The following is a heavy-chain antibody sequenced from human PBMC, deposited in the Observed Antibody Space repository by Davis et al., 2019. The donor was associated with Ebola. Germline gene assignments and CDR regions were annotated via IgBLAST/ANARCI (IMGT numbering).Heavy chain of an antibody. CDR2: IIPIFGTA. CDR3: ARAPYDILTGYNNWFDP. Sequence: SVKVSCKASGGTFSSYAINWVRQAPGQGLEWMGGIIPIFGTANYAQKFQGRVTITADKSTSTAYMELSSLRSEDTAVYYCARAPYDILTGYNNWFDPWGQGTLVTVSS. J-gene: IGHJ5*02. CDR1: GGTFSSYA. D-gene: IGHD3-9*01. V-gene: IGHV1-69*06.